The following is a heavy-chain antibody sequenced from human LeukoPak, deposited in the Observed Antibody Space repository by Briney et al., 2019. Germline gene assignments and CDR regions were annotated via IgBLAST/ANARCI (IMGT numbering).Heavy chain of an antibody. J-gene: IGHJ4*02. V-gene: IGHV1-18*04. CDR1: GYTFTGYS. CDR2: ISAYNGNT. CDR3: ARTLYYDSSGYHFDY. Sequence: ASVKVSCKASGYTFTGYSIHWVRQAPGQGLEWMGWISAYNGNTNYAQKLQGRVTMTTDTSTSTAYMELRSLRSDDTAVYYCARTLYYDSSGYHFDYWGQGTLVTVSS. D-gene: IGHD3-22*01.